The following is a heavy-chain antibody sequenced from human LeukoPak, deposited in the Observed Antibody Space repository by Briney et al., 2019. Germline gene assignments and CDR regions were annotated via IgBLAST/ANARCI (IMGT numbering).Heavy chain of an antibody. CDR1: GFTFSRYW. V-gene: IGHV3-74*01. CDR3: ARSIAAAWFDP. D-gene: IGHD6-13*01. Sequence: GGSLRLSCAASGFTFSRYWMHWVRQAPGQGLVWVSRINSDGSSTSYADSVKGRFTISRDNAKNTLYLQMNSLRAEDTAVYYCARSIAAAWFDPWGQGTLVTVSS. CDR2: INSDGSST. J-gene: IGHJ5*02.